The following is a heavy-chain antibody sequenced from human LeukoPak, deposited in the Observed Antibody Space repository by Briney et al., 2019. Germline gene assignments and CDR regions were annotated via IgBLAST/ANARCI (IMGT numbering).Heavy chain of an antibody. Sequence: PSETLSLTCTVSGGSISSGGYYWSWIRQPPGKGLEWIGYIYHSGSTYYNPSLKSRVTISVDRSKNQFSLKLSSVTAADTAVYYCASDGGGMYSSSSHFDYWGQGTLVTVSS. V-gene: IGHV4-30-2*01. CDR3: ASDGGGMYSSSSHFDY. CDR1: GGSISSGGYY. J-gene: IGHJ4*02. CDR2: IYHSGST. D-gene: IGHD6-6*01.